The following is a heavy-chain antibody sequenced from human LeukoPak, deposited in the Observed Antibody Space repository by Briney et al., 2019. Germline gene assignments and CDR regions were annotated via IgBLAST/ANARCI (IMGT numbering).Heavy chain of an antibody. J-gene: IGHJ6*02. CDR2: ISSSSSYI. Sequence: GGSLRLSCAASGFTFSSYSMNWVRQAPGKGLEWVSSISSSSSYIYYAYSVKGRFTISRDNAKNSLYLQMNSLRAEDTAVYYCARDNMIWFGELFYYYGMDVWGQGTTVTVSS. D-gene: IGHD3-10*01. CDR3: ARDNMIWFGELFYYYGMDV. V-gene: IGHV3-21*01. CDR1: GFTFSSYS.